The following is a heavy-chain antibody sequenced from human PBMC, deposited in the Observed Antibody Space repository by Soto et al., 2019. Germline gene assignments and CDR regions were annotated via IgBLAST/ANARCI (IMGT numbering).Heavy chain of an antibody. D-gene: IGHD6-13*01. V-gene: IGHV5-51*01. CDR1: GYTFSNFW. Sequence: GSLKISCQCSGYTFSNFWIGWVRQLPGRGLEWMGIIYPGDQETRYSPSFHGKVTISADKSINTAYLQWSSLEASDTAFYFCARSPRSSPYFDYWGQGALVTVSS. CDR3: ARSPRSSPYFDY. J-gene: IGHJ4*02. CDR2: IYPGDQET.